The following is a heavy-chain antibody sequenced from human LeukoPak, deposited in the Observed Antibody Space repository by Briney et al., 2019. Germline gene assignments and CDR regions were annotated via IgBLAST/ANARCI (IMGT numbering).Heavy chain of an antibody. J-gene: IGHJ4*02. D-gene: IGHD6-19*01. CDR1: GFSFRDYA. Sequence: PGGSLRLSCAASGFSFRDYAMSWVRQAPGKGLEWVSLIGGDGGRAYYADSVKGRFTISRDNSKNTLYLQMDSLRAEDTAVYYCAKDPVIYHGGSGWHSGDYWGQGTLVTVSS. CDR2: IGGDGGRA. V-gene: IGHV3-23*01. CDR3: AKDPVIYHGGSGWHSGDY.